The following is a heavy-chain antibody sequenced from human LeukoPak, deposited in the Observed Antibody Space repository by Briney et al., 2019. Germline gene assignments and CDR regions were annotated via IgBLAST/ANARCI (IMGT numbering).Heavy chain of an antibody. J-gene: IGHJ4*02. D-gene: IGHD6-19*01. CDR3: ARDRDWYSFDS. V-gene: IGHV3-7*03. CDR2: IKQDGSEK. CDR1: GFTFSSYW. Sequence: GGSLRLSCTASGFTFSSYWMDWVRQAPGKGLEWVANIKQDGSEKYYVDSGKGRFTISRDNAKNSLYLQMNSLRAEDTAVYYCARDRDWYSFDSWGQGTLVTVSS.